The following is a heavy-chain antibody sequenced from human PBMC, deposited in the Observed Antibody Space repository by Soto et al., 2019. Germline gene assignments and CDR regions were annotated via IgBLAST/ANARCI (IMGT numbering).Heavy chain of an antibody. J-gene: IGHJ6*02. CDR2: ISAYNGNT. Sequence: QVQLVQSGAEVKKPGASVKVSCKASGYTFTSYGINWVRQAPGQGLEWMGWISAYNGNTNYAQKLQGRVTMTTDTSTSTAYRELRSLRSDDTAVYYWARVITGTTFYYYSGMDVWGQGTTVTVSS. CDR1: GYTFTSYG. CDR3: ARVITGTTFYYYSGMDV. D-gene: IGHD1-7*01. V-gene: IGHV1-18*01.